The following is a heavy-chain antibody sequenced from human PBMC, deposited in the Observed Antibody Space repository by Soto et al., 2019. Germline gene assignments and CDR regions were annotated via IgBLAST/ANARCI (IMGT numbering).Heavy chain of an antibody. CDR1: GVSFSGYY. Sequence: SDTLSLTCAVYGVSFSGYYWSWIRHPPGKGLEWIGEINHSGSTNYNPFLKSRVTISVDTSKNQFSLKLSSVTAADTAVYYCALITGTTGYYYYGMDVWGQGTTVNVSS. V-gene: IGHV4-34*01. D-gene: IGHD1-7*01. CDR2: INHSGST. J-gene: IGHJ6*02. CDR3: ALITGTTGYYYYGMDV.